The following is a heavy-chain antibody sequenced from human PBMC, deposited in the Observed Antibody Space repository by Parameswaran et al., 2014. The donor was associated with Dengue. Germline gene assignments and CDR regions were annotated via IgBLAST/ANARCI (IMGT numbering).Heavy chain of an antibody. Sequence: VRQAPGKGLEWLTRIDWDDDKYYSPSLKTRLIISKDTSKNQVVLTMTNMDPVDTATYYCARIVVAAGKGGFDIWGQGTMVTVSS. CDR3: ARIVVAAGKGGFDI. D-gene: IGHD2-15*01. J-gene: IGHJ3*02. CDR2: IDWDDDK. V-gene: IGHV2-70*11.